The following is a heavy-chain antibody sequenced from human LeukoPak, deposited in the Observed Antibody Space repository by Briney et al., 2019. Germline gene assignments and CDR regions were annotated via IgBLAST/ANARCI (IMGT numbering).Heavy chain of an antibody. D-gene: IGHD3-22*01. CDR2: IYPGDSDT. Sequence: GESLKISCEGSGYRFTSYWIGWVRQVPGKGLEWMGIIYPGDSDTRYSPSFQGQVTISADKSISTAYLQWSSLKASDTAMYYCARTYYYDSSGHDYWGQGTLVTVSS. CDR1: GYRFTSYW. V-gene: IGHV5-51*01. J-gene: IGHJ4*02. CDR3: ARTYYYDSSGHDY.